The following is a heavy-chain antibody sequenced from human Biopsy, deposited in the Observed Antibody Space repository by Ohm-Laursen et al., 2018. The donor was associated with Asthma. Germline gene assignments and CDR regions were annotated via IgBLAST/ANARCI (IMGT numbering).Heavy chain of an antibody. Sequence: ASVKVSCKSLGGTFNTYVIGWVRQAPGQGLEWMGGINSVFGTTTYPQKFQDRVTITADDFTSTVYTELSSLRSEDTAVYYCARKAGSCISRTCYSLDFWGQGTLVTVSS. CDR1: GGTFNTYV. D-gene: IGHD2-2*01. CDR3: ARKAGSCISRTCYSLDF. CDR2: INSVFGTT. V-gene: IGHV1-69*13. J-gene: IGHJ4*02.